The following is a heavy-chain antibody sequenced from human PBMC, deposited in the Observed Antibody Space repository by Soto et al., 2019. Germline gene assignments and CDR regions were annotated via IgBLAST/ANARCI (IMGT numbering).Heavy chain of an antibody. J-gene: IGHJ4*02. V-gene: IGHV1-69*13. D-gene: IGHD3-22*01. CDR2: IIPIFGTA. CDR1: GGTFSSYA. Sequence: SVKVSSKSSGGTFSSYAISWVRQALGQGLEWMGGIIPIFGTANYAQKFQGRVTITADESTSTAYMELSSLRSEDTAVYYCARAYYYDSSGPSDYWGQGTLVTVSS. CDR3: ARAYYYDSSGPSDY.